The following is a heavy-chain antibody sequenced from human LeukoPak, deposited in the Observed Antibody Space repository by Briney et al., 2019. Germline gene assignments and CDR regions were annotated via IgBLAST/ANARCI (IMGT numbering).Heavy chain of an antibody. Sequence: PGGSLRLSCAVSGFTFSNYGMNWVRQAPGKGLEWVSSISSSSSYIYYADSVKGRFTISRDNAKNSLYLQMNSQRAEDTAVYYCARDREDYDRTSVYYYYYYMDVWGKGTTVTVSS. V-gene: IGHV3-21*01. J-gene: IGHJ6*03. CDR1: GFTFSNYG. CDR2: ISSSSSYI. D-gene: IGHD3-22*01. CDR3: ARDREDYDRTSVYYYYYYMDV.